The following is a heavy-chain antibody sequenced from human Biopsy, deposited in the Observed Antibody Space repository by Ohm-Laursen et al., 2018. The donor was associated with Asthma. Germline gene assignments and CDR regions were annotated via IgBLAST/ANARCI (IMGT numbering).Heavy chain of an antibody. D-gene: IGHD3-10*01. J-gene: IGHJ6*02. CDR2: IIPIFGTA. Sequence: GASVKVSCKASGGTFSSYAISWVRQAPGQGLEWMGGIIPIFGTANYAQKFQGRVTITADESTSTAYLELSSLRSEDTAVYYCARWGIQGVRFWGMDVWGQGTTVTVSS. CDR3: ARWGIQGVRFWGMDV. V-gene: IGHV1-69*13. CDR1: GGTFSSYA.